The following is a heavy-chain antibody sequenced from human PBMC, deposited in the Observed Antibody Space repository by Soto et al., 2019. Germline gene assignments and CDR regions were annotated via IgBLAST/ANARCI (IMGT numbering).Heavy chain of an antibody. CDR1: GYTFSNSA. CDR3: ARVVPGAEAWFGP. Sequence: SGVKVSCKTSGYTFSNSAIPSVRHAPGQPLEWLGWISLYSDGTNYAQKFQGRVSMTTDTSTTTAYMELRSLRSDDKAVYYCARVVPGAEAWFGPWGQGTLVTSPQ. CDR2: ISLYSDGT. V-gene: IGHV1-18*01. D-gene: IGHD2-2*01. J-gene: IGHJ5*02.